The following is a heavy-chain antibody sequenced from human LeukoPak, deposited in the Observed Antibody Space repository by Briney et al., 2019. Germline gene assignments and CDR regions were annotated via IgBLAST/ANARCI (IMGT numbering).Heavy chain of an antibody. V-gene: IGHV5-51*01. CDR2: IFSHDSDT. CDR3: AKFGIRGCFSSTECYTSFFHYGMDV. Sequence: PGESLKISWKGSGYSFQEYLIGWGRQMPGKGPGLVGSIFSHDSDTKYRPFFEGQVTISVDKSISTANLQGGTLRVSDTAIYYCAKFGIRGCFSSTECYTSFFHYGMDVWGQGTTVTVSS. D-gene: IGHD2-2*02. CDR1: GYSFQEYL. J-gene: IGHJ6*02.